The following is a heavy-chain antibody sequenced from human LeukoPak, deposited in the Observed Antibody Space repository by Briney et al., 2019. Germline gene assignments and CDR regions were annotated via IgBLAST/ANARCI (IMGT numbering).Heavy chain of an antibody. V-gene: IGHV1-18*01. CDR3: ARDSFGVACDY. CDR2: ISAYNGNT. CDR1: GYTFTSYG. Sequence: AASVTVSCKASGYTFTSYGISWVRQAPGQGLEWMGWISAYNGNTNYAQRLQGRVTMTTDTSTSTAYMELRSLRSDDTAVYYCARDSFGVACDYWGQGTLVTVSS. D-gene: IGHD3-3*01. J-gene: IGHJ4*02.